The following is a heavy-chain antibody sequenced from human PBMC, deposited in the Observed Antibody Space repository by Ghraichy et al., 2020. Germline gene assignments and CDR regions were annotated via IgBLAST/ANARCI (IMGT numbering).Heavy chain of an antibody. CDR2: ISWDGYNT. Sequence: GGSLRLSCAASGFTFNNYAMHWVRQAPGKGLEWVSLISWDGYNTYYADSVKGRFTIYRDNSKNALYLQMNSLRTEDTALYFCAKVLESYDILTGADYWGQGTPVTVSS. D-gene: IGHD3-9*01. CDR1: GFTFNNYA. V-gene: IGHV3-43*01. J-gene: IGHJ4*02. CDR3: AKVLESYDILTGADY.